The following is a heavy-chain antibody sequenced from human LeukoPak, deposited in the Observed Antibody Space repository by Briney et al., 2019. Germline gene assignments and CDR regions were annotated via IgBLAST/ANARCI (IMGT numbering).Heavy chain of an antibody. CDR1: GVSISSSSYY. Sequence: SETLSLTCTVSGVSISSSSYYWGWIRQPPGKGLEWIGSIYYSGSTYYNPSLKSRVTISVDTSKNQFSLKLSSVTAADTAVYYCASRLVGATVDYWGQGTLVTVSS. CDR2: IYYSGST. V-gene: IGHV4-39*01. CDR3: ASRLVGATVDY. D-gene: IGHD1-26*01. J-gene: IGHJ4*02.